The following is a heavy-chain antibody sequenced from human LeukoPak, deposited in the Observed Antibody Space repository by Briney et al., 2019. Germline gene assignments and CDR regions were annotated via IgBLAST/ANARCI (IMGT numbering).Heavy chain of an antibody. D-gene: IGHD1-26*01. J-gene: IGHJ4*02. CDR2: VSTYADDT. CDR1: GYTFTSYG. CDR3: ARDCIGCLGFDY. V-gene: IGHV1-18*01. Sequence: ASVKVSCKASGYTFTSYGISWVRQAPGQGLEWMGWVSTYADDTNYVQKFRGRITMTTDTSTRTAYMELRSLRSDDTAVYYCARDCIGCLGFDYWGQGTLVTVSS.